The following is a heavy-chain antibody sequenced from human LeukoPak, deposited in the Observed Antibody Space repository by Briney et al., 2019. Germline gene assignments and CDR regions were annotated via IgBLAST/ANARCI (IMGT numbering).Heavy chain of an antibody. CDR2: ITPIFGTA. CDR3: ARDRYFYDILTGYYVPSYYYYGMDV. D-gene: IGHD3-9*01. J-gene: IGHJ6*02. CDR1: GGTFSSYA. Sequence: SVKVSCKASGGTFSSYAISWVRQAPGQGLEWMGGITPIFGTANYAQKFQGRVTITADESTSTAYMELSSLRSEDTAVYYCARDRYFYDILTGYYVPSYYYYGMDVWGQGTTVTVSS. V-gene: IGHV1-69*13.